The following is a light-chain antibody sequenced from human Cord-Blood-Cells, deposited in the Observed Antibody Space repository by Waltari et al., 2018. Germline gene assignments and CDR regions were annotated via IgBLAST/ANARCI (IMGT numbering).Light chain of an antibody. CDR1: SSDVGGYNY. CDR2: DVS. V-gene: IGLV2-11*01. Sequence: QSALTQPRSVSGSPGQSVTISCTGTSSDVGGYNYVSWYQQHPGKAPKLMIYDVSKQPSGVPDRFSGSQSGDTASLTISGLQAEYEADYYCCSYACSYTLFGGGTKLTVL. J-gene: IGLJ2*01. CDR3: CSYACSYTL.